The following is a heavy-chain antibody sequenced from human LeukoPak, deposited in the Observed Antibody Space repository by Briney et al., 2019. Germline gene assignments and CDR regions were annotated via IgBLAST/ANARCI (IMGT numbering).Heavy chain of an antibody. CDR3: AKDGNWARFED. Sequence: PGGPLRLSCAASGFIFSHYGMNWVRQAPGKGLEWVSGITSRSTTYYADSVKGRFTISRDNSKNMVWLQINSPTAEDTATYYCAKDGNWARFEDWGQGTLVTVSS. V-gene: IGHV3-23*01. J-gene: IGHJ4*02. D-gene: IGHD7-27*01. CDR1: GFIFSHYG. CDR2: ITSRSTT.